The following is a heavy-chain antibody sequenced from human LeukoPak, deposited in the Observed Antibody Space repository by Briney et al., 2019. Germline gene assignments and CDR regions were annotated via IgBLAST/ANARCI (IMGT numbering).Heavy chain of an antibody. Sequence: GRSLRLSCAASGFTFSNYAMHWVRQAPGKGLEWVAVISYDGTNKYYADSVKGRFTISRDNSKNTMYLQMNSLTAEDTAVYYCARKMKTGDRVGTFDIWGQGTMVTVSS. J-gene: IGHJ3*02. CDR3: ARKMKTGDRVGTFDI. V-gene: IGHV3-30-3*01. CDR1: GFTFSNYA. CDR2: ISYDGTNK. D-gene: IGHD1-1*01.